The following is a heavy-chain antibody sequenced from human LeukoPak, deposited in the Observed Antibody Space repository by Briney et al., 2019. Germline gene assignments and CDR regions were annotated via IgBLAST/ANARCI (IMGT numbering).Heavy chain of an antibody. CDR1: GYTFTSYD. J-gene: IGHJ6*02. D-gene: IGHD6-25*01. CDR2: MNPNSGNT. V-gene: IGHV1-8*01. CDR3: ARGSSTSLSSIAAVYYGMDV. Sequence: ASVTVSCKASGYTFTSYDTNWVRQATGQGLEWMGWMNPNSGNTGYEQKFQGRVTMTRNTSISTAYMELSSLRSEDTAVYYCARGSSTSLSSIAAVYYGMDVWGQGTTVTVSS.